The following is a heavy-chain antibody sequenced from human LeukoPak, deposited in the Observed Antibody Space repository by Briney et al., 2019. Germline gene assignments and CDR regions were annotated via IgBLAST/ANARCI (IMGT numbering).Heavy chain of an antibody. CDR3: ARDVRYSSSSEDY. Sequence: GGSLRLSCAASGFTFSSYAMSWARQAPGKGLEWVAVISYDGSNKYYADSVKGRFTISRDNSKNTLYLQMNSLRAEDTAVYYCARDVRYSSSSEDYWGQGTLVTVSS. J-gene: IGHJ4*02. CDR1: GFTFSSYA. CDR2: ISYDGSNK. V-gene: IGHV3-30-3*01. D-gene: IGHD6-6*01.